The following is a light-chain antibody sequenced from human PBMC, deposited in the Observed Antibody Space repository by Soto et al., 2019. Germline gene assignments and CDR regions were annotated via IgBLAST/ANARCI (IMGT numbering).Light chain of an antibody. Sequence: DIQMTQSPSSLSASVGDRVTITCRASQGISNYLAWYQKTQGKVPKLLIYAASTLQSGVTSRFSGSGSGTEFTLTISSLQPEDVATYYCQKYNIAPPTFGQGTKVEIK. J-gene: IGKJ1*01. CDR3: QKYNIAPPT. V-gene: IGKV1-27*01. CDR2: AAS. CDR1: QGISNY.